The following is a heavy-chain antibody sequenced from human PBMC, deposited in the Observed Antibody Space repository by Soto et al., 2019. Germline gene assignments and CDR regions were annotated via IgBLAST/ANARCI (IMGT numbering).Heavy chain of an antibody. D-gene: IGHD3-10*01. V-gene: IGHV4-39*01. CDR2: THYRGST. Sequence: QLQLQESGPGLVKPSETLSLTCTVSGGSISTSPYYWGWIRQPPGKGLEWIGSTHYRGSTYYNPSLKSRVTIAVDTSKNQISLKLSSVTAADTAVYYCARRGVERGMDVWGQGTTVTVSS. J-gene: IGHJ6*02. CDR1: GGSISTSPYY. CDR3: ARRGVERGMDV.